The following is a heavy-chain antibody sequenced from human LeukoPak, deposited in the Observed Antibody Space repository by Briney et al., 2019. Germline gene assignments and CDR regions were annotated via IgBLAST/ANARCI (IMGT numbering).Heavy chain of an antibody. CDR1: GFTFSSYA. D-gene: IGHD2-15*01. J-gene: IGHJ4*02. Sequence: GGSLRLSCAASGFTFSSYAMSWVRQAPGKGLEWVSAISGSGGSTYYADSVKGRFTISRDNSKNTLYLQMNSLRAEGTAVYYCAKDLSFGSGAPPDYWGQGTLVTVSS. CDR2: ISGSGGST. V-gene: IGHV3-23*01. CDR3: AKDLSFGSGAPPDY.